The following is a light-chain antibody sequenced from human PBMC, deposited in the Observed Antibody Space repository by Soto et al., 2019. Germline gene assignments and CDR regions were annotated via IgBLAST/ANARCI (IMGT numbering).Light chain of an antibody. CDR3: QQSYSTPPGT. Sequence: IQMTQSPSSLSASVGYRVTITCXASQSISTYLIWYQQKPGKAPKLLIYATSSLQSGVPSRFSGSGSGTDFTLTISSLQPEDFATYYCQQSYSTPPGTFGQGTKVDIK. V-gene: IGKV1-39*01. CDR2: ATS. CDR1: QSISTY. J-gene: IGKJ1*01.